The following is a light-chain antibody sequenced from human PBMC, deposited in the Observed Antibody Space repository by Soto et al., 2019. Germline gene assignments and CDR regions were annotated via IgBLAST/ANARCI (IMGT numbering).Light chain of an antibody. J-gene: IGKJ1*01. CDR2: GAS. CDR3: QQYNTFWT. V-gene: IGKV3-15*01. CDR1: QSVSSN. Sequence: EIVMTQSPATLSVSPGERATLSCRASQSVSSNLAWYQQKPGQAPRLLIYGASTRATGIPARFSGSGSGTEFTLTINGLQPDDFATYYCQQYNTFWTFGQGTKVEVK.